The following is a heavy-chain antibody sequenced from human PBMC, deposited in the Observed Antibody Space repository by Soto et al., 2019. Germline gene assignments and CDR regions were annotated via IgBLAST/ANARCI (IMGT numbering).Heavy chain of an antibody. CDR3: ASTYTPFDY. CDR2: ISAYNGNT. D-gene: IGHD2-2*02. CDR1: GYTFTSYG. Sequence: QVQLVQSGAEVKKPGASVKVSCKASGYTFTSYGISWVRQAPGQGLEWMGWISAYNGNTNYAQKLQGRVNMTTDTSTSTAYIALRTLRSDDTAVYYCASTYTPFDYLGQGTLVTLSS. V-gene: IGHV1-18*01. J-gene: IGHJ4*02.